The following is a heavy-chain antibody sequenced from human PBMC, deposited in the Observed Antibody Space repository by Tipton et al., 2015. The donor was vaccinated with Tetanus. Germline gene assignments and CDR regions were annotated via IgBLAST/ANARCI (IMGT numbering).Heavy chain of an antibody. D-gene: IGHD2-2*01. CDR3: AKSDRVTRTSWYFHD. J-gene: IGHJ4*02. V-gene: IGHV4-4*02. CDR2: ISHNGST. Sequence: TLSLTCAVSGGSISSNYWWSWVRQSPGTGLEWIGEISHNGSTNYNPSLKSRVTISVDTSKNQFSLRLNSVTAVDTAVYYCAKSDRVTRTSWYFHDWGQGTLVTVSS. CDR1: GGSISSNYW.